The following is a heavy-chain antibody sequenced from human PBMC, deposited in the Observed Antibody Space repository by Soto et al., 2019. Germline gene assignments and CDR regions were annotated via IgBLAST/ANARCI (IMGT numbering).Heavy chain of an antibody. D-gene: IGHD2-15*01. Sequence: QVQLQESGPGLVKPWETLSLTCTVSGGSLSPDYWGWIRQPPGKGLEWIGYIYYTGSATYNASLKSRVTMSVDTSTRQIYLKVSSVSAADTAVYYCARGRGDARGTRFDSWGQGTLVTVSS. J-gene: IGHJ4*02. CDR2: IYYTGSA. V-gene: IGHV4-59*01. CDR3: ARGRGDARGTRFDS. CDR1: GGSLSPDY.